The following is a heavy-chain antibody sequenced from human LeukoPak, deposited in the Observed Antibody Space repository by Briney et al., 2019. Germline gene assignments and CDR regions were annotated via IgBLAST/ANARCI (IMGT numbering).Heavy chain of an antibody. Sequence: SETLSLTCAVFGVSMNNYDWTWIRQSPGEGREWMGEINHSGSTNYNPSLKSRVTMSVDTSKNQFSLKLSSVTAADTAVYYCASLDYGGNYVDDWGRGTLVTVSS. V-gene: IGHV4-34*01. CDR1: GVSMNNYD. CDR3: ASLDYGGNYVDD. J-gene: IGHJ4*02. CDR2: INHSGST. D-gene: IGHD4-23*01.